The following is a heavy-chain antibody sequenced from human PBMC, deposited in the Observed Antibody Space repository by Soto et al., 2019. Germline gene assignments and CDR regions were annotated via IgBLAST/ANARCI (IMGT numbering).Heavy chain of an antibody. CDR1: GFTFSSHG. V-gene: IGHV3-33*01. CDR2: VWYDGRNK. D-gene: IGHD5-12*01. CDR3: VRAAGYSGNDYVYYYGMDV. J-gene: IGHJ6*02. Sequence: QVQVVESGGGVVQPGRSLRLSCAASGFTFSSHGMHWVRQAPGKGLEWVALVWYDGRNKDYADSVKGRFTISRDNYKNTLYLQMNSLGDEDTAVYYCVRAAGYSGNDYVYYYGMDVWGQGTTVTVSS.